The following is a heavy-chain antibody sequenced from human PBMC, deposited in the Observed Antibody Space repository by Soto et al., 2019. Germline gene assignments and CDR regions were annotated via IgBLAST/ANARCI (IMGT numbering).Heavy chain of an antibody. Sequence: QVQLQESGPGLVKPSETLSLTCTVSGGSISSYYWSWIRQPPGKGLEWIGYIYYSGSTNYNPSLKGRGTXSXGXXKNPVPLKPGPVAAADPAVYFWASLPWSGGDWFGPWGQGTLVTVSS. CDR2: IYYSGST. D-gene: IGHD3-10*01. J-gene: IGHJ5*02. V-gene: IGHV4-59*08. CDR1: GGSISSYY. CDR3: ASLPWSGGDWFGP.